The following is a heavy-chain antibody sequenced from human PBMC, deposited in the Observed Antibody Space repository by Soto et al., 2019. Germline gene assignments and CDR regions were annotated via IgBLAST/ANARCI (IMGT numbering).Heavy chain of an antibody. CDR2: IYWDDDK. V-gene: IGHV2-5*02. CDR3: AHRHPGVDHFYDY. J-gene: IGHJ4*02. CDR1: GVSLSATGVG. Sequence: QITLKESGPTLVKPTQTLTLTCTFSGVSLSATGVGVGWIRQSTGKALEWLALIYWDDDKRYSPSLESRLTITKDTSNNQVVLTMTNMRPVDTATYYCAHRHPGVDHFYDYWGQGTVVTVSS. D-gene: IGHD5-12*01.